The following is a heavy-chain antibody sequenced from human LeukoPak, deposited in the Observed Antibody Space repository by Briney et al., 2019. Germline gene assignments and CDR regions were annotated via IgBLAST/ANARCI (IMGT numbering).Heavy chain of an antibody. D-gene: IGHD2-21*02. CDR2: IHESGTT. J-gene: IGHJ4*02. CDR1: GGSISSSSYY. V-gene: IGHV4-39*07. Sequence: SETLSLTCTVSGGSISSSSYYWGWIRQPPGKGLEWIGSIHESGTTCSNPSLKSRVIISEDTSKNQFSLKLSSVTAADTAVYYCARGSGDWTYYFDYWGQGTLVTVSS. CDR3: ARGSGDWTYYFDY.